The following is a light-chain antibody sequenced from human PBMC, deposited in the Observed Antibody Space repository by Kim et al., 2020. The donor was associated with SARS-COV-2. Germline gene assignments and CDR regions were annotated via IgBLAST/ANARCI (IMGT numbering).Light chain of an antibody. V-gene: IGKV1-12*01. CDR1: QDIRSW. CDR2: AAY. CDR3: QQYNNYPYT. J-gene: IGKJ2*01. Sequence: DIQMTQSPSFVSASVGDRVTISCRASQDIRSWLSWYQQRPGQAPRPQIYAAYNLQTGVPSKFSGSGSGTDFTLTISSLQPEDFATYYCQQYNNYPYTFGQGTKLEIK.